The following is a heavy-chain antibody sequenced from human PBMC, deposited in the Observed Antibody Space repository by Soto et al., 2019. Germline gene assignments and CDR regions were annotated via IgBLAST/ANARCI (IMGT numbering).Heavy chain of an antibody. CDR3: ARQNFWSGITYYYYGMDV. D-gene: IGHD3-3*01. V-gene: IGHV3-53*01. Sequence: ESLNISCSASGFTVSSNYMRWVLQAPGKGLEWVSVIYSGGSTYYADSVKGRFTISRDNSKNTLYLQMNRLRAEDTAVYYCARQNFWSGITYYYYGMDVWGQGTTVTVSS. CDR2: IYSGGST. J-gene: IGHJ6*01. CDR1: GFTVSSNY.